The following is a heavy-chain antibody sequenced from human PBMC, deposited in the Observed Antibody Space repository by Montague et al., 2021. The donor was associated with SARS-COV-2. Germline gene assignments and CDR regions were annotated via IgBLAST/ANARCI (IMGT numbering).Heavy chain of an antibody. D-gene: IGHD6-13*01. CDR2: IYSGGSST. CDR1: GFSFSSNA. J-gene: IGHJ4*02. V-gene: IGHV3-23*03. Sequence: SLRLSCAASGFSFSSNAMHWVRQAPGKGLEWVSVIYSGGSSTYYADSVKGRLTISRDNSKNTLYLQMNSLRAEDTAVYYCAKDSLAAAGTVDYWGQGTLVTVSS. CDR3: AKDSLAAAGTVDY.